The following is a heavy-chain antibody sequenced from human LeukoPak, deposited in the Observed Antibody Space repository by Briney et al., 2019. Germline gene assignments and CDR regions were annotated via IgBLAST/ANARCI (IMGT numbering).Heavy chain of an antibody. Sequence: SETLSLTCTVSGGPINVYYWSWIRQPPGKGLEWIGYVSYDGSTSYNPSLKSRVIILLDTSKNQLSLKLSSVTAADTAVYYCARSEQLIRTFDYWGQGTLVTVSS. CDR1: GGPINVYY. J-gene: IGHJ4*02. CDR3: ARSEQLIRTFDY. D-gene: IGHD6-13*01. V-gene: IGHV4-59*08. CDR2: VSYDGST.